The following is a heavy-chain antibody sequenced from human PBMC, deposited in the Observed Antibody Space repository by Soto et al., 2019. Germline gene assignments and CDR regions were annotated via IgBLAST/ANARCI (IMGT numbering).Heavy chain of an antibody. V-gene: IGHV3-7*03. CDR2: IKQDGSEE. Sequence: DVQLAESGGGLVQPGGSLRLSCVAPGQTFNRYWMSWVRQAPGKGLEWVANIKQDGSEEYYVDSVKGRFTISRDNAKKSLLLPMNSLRAHDTSMYSCVRTHLDSWSFDIYGMDVWGQGIRVIFSS. CDR3: VRTHLDSWSFDIYGMDV. J-gene: IGHJ6*02. D-gene: IGHD3-3*01. CDR1: GQTFNRYW.